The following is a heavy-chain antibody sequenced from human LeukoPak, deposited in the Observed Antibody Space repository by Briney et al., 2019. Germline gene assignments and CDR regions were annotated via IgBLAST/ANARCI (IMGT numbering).Heavy chain of an antibody. D-gene: IGHD1-26*01. CDR3: AGGRVGATNEYFQH. Sequence: GGSLRLSCAASGFTFSTYNMNWVRQAPGKGLEWVSSISSSSSYIYYADSVKGRFTISRDNAKSSLYLQMISLRAEDTAVYYCAGGRVGATNEYFQHWGQGTLVTVSS. V-gene: IGHV3-21*01. CDR2: ISSSSSYI. CDR1: GFTFSTYN. J-gene: IGHJ1*01.